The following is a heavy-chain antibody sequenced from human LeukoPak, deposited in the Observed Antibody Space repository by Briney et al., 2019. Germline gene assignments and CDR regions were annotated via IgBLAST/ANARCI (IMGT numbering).Heavy chain of an antibody. J-gene: IGHJ4*02. D-gene: IGHD3-9*01. Sequence: PSETLSLTRTVPGGSISRSSYYWVWLRQPPGKRLEWIATIYYSGSTYYNPSLKRRVTISADTSKNQFSLKLTSVTAADTDVYYCARLTAGHFDYWGQGTLVTVSS. V-gene: IGHV4-39*01. CDR3: ARLTAGHFDY. CDR1: GGSISRSSYY. CDR2: IYYSGST.